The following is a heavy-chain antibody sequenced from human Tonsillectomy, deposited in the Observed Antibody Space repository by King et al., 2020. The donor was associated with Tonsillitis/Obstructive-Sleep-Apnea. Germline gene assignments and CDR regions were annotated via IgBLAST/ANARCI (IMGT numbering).Heavy chain of an antibody. V-gene: IGHV3-72*01. Sequence: VQLVESGGGLVQPGGSLRLSCAASGFTFSDHYMDWVRQAPGKGLEWVGRSRXKAXSYTTXYAXSXKGRFTISRDDSKNSLYLQMNSLKTGDTAVDXXXRXGXXGXGEXXFDYXGXGTL. CDR3: XRXGXXGXGEXXFDY. CDR1: GFTFSDHY. CDR2: SRXKAXSYTT. J-gene: IGHJ4*01.